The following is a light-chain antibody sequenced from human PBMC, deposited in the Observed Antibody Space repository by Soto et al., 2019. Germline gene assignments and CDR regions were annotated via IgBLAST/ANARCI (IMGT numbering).Light chain of an antibody. CDR1: QGVSTY. CDR3: QQYYDWPLT. V-gene: IGKV3-15*01. Sequence: EIVMTQSPATLSVSPGERATLFCRASQGVSTYLAWYQQKPGQAPRLLIYGPSTRATGIPARFSGSGSGTEFTLTISSLQSEAFAVYYCQQYYDWPLTFGGGTKGEV. CDR2: GPS. J-gene: IGKJ4*01.